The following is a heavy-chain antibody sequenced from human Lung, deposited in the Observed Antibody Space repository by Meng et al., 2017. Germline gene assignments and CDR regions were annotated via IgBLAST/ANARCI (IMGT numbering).Heavy chain of an antibody. CDR1: GVSSSGSA. Sequence: HLQRYVEEMMRPSKDLPHTCAAYGVSSSGSAGGWIRQSPARVLEWIGKTNHGGSTNYNPSLESRVTISVDTPKNQFSLRLTSMTVADTAVYYCARERHSTIIRGVIDFWGQGALVTVSS. D-gene: IGHD3-10*01. CDR2: TNHGGST. J-gene: IGHJ4*02. CDR3: ARERHSTIIRGVIDF. V-gene: IGHV4-34*01.